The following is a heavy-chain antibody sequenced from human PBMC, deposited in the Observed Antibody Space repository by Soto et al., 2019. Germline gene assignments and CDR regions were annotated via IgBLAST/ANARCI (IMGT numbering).Heavy chain of an antibody. V-gene: IGHV3-15*07. D-gene: IGHD2-15*01. Sequence: EVQVVESGGGLVKPGGSLRLSCAVSGFTFDKVWMNWVRQAPGKGLEWVGRMKSKTDGGATDYAAPVNVRFTISRDDSKNMPYSQMNSLNTDSAGMYFCTKGSDGLLDWGQGTLVTVSS. CDR2: MKSKTDGGAT. J-gene: IGHJ4*02. CDR1: GFTFDKVW. CDR3: TKGSDGLLD.